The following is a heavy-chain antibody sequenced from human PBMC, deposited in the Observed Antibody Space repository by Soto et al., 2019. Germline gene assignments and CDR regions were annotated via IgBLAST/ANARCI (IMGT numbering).Heavy chain of an antibody. D-gene: IGHD3-10*01. CDR2: IYYSGST. J-gene: IGHJ6*02. V-gene: IGHV4-31*03. CDR1: GGSISSGGYY. Sequence: QVQLQESGPGLVKPSQTLSLTCTVSGGSISSGGYYWSWIRQHPGKGLEWIGYIYYSGSTYYNPSLKSRVTLSVDTSKNQFSLKLSSVTAADTAVYYCARDGSTMVRGVITRSGMDVWGQGTTVTVSS. CDR3: ARDGSTMVRGVITRSGMDV.